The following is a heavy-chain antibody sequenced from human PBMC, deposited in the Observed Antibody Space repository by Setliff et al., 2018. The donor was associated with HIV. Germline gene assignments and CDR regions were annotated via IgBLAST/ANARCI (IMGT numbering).Heavy chain of an antibody. CDR1: GYAFSTYD. Sequence: VASEKVSCKASGYAFSTYDINWVRQATGRGLEWMGWMNPNSGNTGYAQQFQGRITMTRNSSISTAYMDLSSLRSEDTAVYYCAIRREVVAAATTRRGLDIWGQGTMVTVSS. V-gene: IGHV1-8*02. J-gene: IGHJ3*02. D-gene: IGHD2-15*01. CDR2: MNPNSGNT. CDR3: AIRREVVAAATTRRGLDI.